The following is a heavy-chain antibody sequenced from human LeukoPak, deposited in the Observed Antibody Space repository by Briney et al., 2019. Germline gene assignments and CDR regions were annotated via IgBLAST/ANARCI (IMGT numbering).Heavy chain of an antibody. CDR1: GFTFSSYA. D-gene: IGHD1-1*01. CDR2: TSSDGNIK. Sequence: PGGSLRLSCAASGFTFSSYAMHWVRQAPGKGLEWVAVTSSDGNIKYYEDSVKGRFTISRDNSKNTLYLQMNSLRGEDTGVYYCARDPVPATARHFDYWGQGTLVTVSS. CDR3: ARDPVPATARHFDY. J-gene: IGHJ4*02. V-gene: IGHV3-30-3*01.